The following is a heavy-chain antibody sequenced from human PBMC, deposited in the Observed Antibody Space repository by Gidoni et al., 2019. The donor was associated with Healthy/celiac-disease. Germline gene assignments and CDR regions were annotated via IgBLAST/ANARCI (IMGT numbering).Heavy chain of an antibody. CDR2: INPSGGST. V-gene: IGHV1-46*01. CDR1: GYTFTSYY. D-gene: IGHD6-6*01. CDR3: AKGSSSEGFDY. Sequence: QVQLVQSGAEVKKPGASVKVSCKASGYTFTSYYMHWVRQAPGQGLEWMGIINPSGGSTSYAQKFQGRVTMTRDTSTSTVYMELSSLGSEDTAVYYCAKGSSSEGFDYWGQGTLVTVSS. J-gene: IGHJ4*02.